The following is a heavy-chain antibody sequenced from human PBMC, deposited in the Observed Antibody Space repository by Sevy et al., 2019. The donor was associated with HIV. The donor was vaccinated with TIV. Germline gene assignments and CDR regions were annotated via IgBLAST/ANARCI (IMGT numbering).Heavy chain of an antibody. D-gene: IGHD3-3*01. CDR1: GFTFSSHW. J-gene: IGHJ6*02. Sequence: GGSLRLSSAASGFTFSSHWMCWVRQVPGKGLVWVSHINSHGSITNYADSVKGRFTISRDNAKNTVYLQMNSLRAEDTAVYYCARGQVLRFLEWPTYGMDVWGQGTTVTVSS. CDR2: INSHGSIT. CDR3: ARGQVLRFLEWPTYGMDV. V-gene: IGHV3-74*01.